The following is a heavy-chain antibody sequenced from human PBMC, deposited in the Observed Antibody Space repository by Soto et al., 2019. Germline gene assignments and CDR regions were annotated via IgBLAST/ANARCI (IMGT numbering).Heavy chain of an antibody. CDR3: ARDRLDSSGWYHRWYFDL. D-gene: IGHD6-19*01. CDR1: GFTVSSNY. V-gene: IGHV3-53*04. CDR2: IYSGGST. Sequence: EVQLVESGGGLVQPGGSLRLSCAASGFTVSSNYMSWVRQAPGKGLEWVSVIYSGGSTYYADSVKGRFTISRHNSKNTLYLQMNSLRAADTAVYYGARDRLDSSGWYHRWYFDLWGRGTLVTVSS. J-gene: IGHJ2*01.